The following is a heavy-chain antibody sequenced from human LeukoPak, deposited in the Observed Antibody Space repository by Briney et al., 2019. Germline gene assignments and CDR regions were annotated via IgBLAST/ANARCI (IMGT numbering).Heavy chain of an antibody. Sequence: ASVKVSCKASGYTFTSYDINWVRQATGQGLEWMGWISAYNGNTNYAQKLQGRVTMTTDTSTSTAYMELRSLRSDDTAVYYCARDFSHGEIAGDYWGQGTLVTVSS. CDR1: GYTFTSYD. CDR2: ISAYNGNT. V-gene: IGHV1-18*01. D-gene: IGHD2-21*01. J-gene: IGHJ4*02. CDR3: ARDFSHGEIAGDY.